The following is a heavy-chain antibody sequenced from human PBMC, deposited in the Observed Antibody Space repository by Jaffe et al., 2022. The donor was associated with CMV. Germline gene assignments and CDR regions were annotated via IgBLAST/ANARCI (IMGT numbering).Heavy chain of an antibody. V-gene: IGHV3-49*05. D-gene: IGHD3-3*01. J-gene: IGHJ4*02. CDR2: IRSKAYGGTT. CDR1: GFTFGDYA. CDR3: TRDLAYDFWSGPRQDFDY. Sequence: EVQLVESGGGLVKPGRSLRLSCTASGFTFGDYAMSWFRQAPGKGLEWVGFIRSKAYGGTTEYAASVKGRFTISRDDSKSIAYLQMNSLKTEDTAVYYCTRDLAYDFWSGPRQDFDYWGQGTLVTVSS.